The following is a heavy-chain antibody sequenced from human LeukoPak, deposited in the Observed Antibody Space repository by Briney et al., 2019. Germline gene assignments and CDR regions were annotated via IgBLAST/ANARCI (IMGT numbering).Heavy chain of an antibody. CDR3: ARVASNYDFDY. V-gene: IGHV3-21*04. J-gene: IGHJ4*02. CDR1: GFTLSSSS. D-gene: IGHD4-11*01. Sequence: PGGSLRLSCAASGFTLSSSSMNWVRQAPGKGLEWVSSISSSSSHIYYADSLKGRFTISRDNAQNSLYLQMNSLRAEDTALYYCARVASNYDFDYWGQGTLVTVSS. CDR2: ISSSSSHI.